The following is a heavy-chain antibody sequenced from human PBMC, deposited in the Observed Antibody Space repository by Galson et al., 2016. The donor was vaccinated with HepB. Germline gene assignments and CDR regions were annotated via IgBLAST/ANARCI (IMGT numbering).Heavy chain of an antibody. D-gene: IGHD2-2*02. J-gene: IGHJ3*02. Sequence: HWVRQAPGQRLEWMGWINAGNGNTKYSQKFQGRVTITRDTSASTAYMELSSLRSEDTAVYYCARDGGYCSSTSCYNDAFDIWGQGTMVTVSS. CDR2: INAGNGNT. V-gene: IGHV1-3*01. CDR3: ARDGGYCSSTSCYNDAFDI.